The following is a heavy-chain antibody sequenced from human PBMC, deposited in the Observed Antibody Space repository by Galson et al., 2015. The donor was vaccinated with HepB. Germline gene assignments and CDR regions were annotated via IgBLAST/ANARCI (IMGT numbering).Heavy chain of an antibody. CDR3: TTPDYGEYRGYYYYYMDV. CDR1: GFTFTNAW. Sequence: LRLSCAASGFTFTNAWMNWVRQAPGKGLEWVGRINSKTDGGTTDYAAPVKGRFTTSRHDSHNTLYLQMNSLKTEDTAVYYCTTPDYGEYRGYYYYYMDVWGKGTTVTVSS. D-gene: IGHD4-17*01. CDR2: INSKTDGGTT. J-gene: IGHJ6*03. V-gene: IGHV3-15*07.